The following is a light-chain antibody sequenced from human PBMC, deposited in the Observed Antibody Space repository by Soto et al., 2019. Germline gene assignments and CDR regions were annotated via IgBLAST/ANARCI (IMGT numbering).Light chain of an antibody. CDR1: NIGSYN. V-gene: IGLV3-21*02. Sequence: SSELRQPPSVSVAPGQTARITCGGNNIGSYNVHWYQQKPGLAPVLVVYDDRDRPSGIPERFSGSNSGNTAALTISRVEAGDEADYYCQVWDTTSDHFFFGTGTKVTV. J-gene: IGLJ1*01. CDR2: DDR. CDR3: QVWDTTSDHFF.